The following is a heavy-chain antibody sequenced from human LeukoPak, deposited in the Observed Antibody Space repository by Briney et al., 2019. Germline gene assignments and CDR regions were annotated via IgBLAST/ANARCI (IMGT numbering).Heavy chain of an antibody. J-gene: IGHJ4*02. D-gene: IGHD4-17*01. CDR1: GFTFSSYA. CDR3: ARRGESTNYGDYRFDS. CDR2: TSDSGGNT. V-gene: IGHV3-23*01. Sequence: PGGSPRLSCAASGFTFSSYAMSWVRQAPGKGLEWVSATSDSGGNTYYADFVKGRFTISRDNSKSTLYLQMNSLRAEDTAVYYCARRGESTNYGDYRFDSWGQGTLVTVSS.